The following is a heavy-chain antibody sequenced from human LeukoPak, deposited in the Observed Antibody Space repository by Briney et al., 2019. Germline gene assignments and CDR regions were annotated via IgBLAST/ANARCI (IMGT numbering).Heavy chain of an antibody. CDR1: GFTFNSYG. J-gene: IGHJ4*02. V-gene: IGHV3-30*18. CDR2: ISYDGSHK. CDR3: AKCPYYDSSGYYDY. Sequence: GRSLRLSCAASGFTFNSYGMHWVRQAPGKGLEWVAVISYDGSHKYYADSVKGRFTISRDNSKNTLYLQMNSLRAEDTAVYYCAKCPYYDSSGYYDYWGQGTLVTVSS. D-gene: IGHD3-22*01.